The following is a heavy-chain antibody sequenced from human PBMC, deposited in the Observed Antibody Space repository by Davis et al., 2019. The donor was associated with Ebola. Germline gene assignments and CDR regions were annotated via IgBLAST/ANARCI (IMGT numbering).Heavy chain of an antibody. J-gene: IGHJ6*04. CDR2: ISYDGSNK. V-gene: IGHV3-30*14. CDR1: GITFSSHA. D-gene: IGHD3-22*01. CDR3: ARERPMIVDLAGYYYYYGMDV. Sequence: GESLKISCAASGITFSSHAMHWVRPAPGKGLEWVAVISYDGSNKYYADSVKGRFTISRDNSKNTLYLQMNSLRAEDTAVYYCARERPMIVDLAGYYYYYGMDVWGKGTTVTVSS.